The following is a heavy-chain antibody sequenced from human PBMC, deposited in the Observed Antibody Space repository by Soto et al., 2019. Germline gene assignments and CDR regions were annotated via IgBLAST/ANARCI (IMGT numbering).Heavy chain of an antibody. CDR2: IIPLLGLA. CDR1: GDTFSNHT. J-gene: IGHJ6*03. CDR3: ARVSEMGTVTKGYYYYMDV. D-gene: IGHD4-17*01. V-gene: IGHV1-69*02. Sequence: QVQLVQSGAEVKKPGSSVKVSCKASGDTFSNHTISWVRQAPGQGLEWMGRIIPLLGLANYALKFQGRVTITADKSTYTAYMELSSLRSEDTAVYYCARVSEMGTVTKGYYYYMDVWGKGTTVTVSS.